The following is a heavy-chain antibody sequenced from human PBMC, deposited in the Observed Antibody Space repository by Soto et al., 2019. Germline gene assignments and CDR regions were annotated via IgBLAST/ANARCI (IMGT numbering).Heavy chain of an antibody. D-gene: IGHD3-22*01. Sequence: SETLSLTCAVYGGSFSGYYWSWIRQPPGKGLEWIGEINHSGSTNYNPSLKSRVTISVDTSKNQFSLKLSSVTAADTAVYYCARVPNYDSSGYYAGGDYWGQGTLVTVSS. V-gene: IGHV4-34*01. CDR2: INHSGST. J-gene: IGHJ4*02. CDR1: GGSFSGYY. CDR3: ARVPNYDSSGYYAGGDY.